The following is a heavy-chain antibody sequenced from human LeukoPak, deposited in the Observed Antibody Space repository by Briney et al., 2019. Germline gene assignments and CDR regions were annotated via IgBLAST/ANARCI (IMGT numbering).Heavy chain of an antibody. CDR3: ARGSSSSMAFSYYYYMDV. J-gene: IGHJ6*03. V-gene: IGHV4-34*01. CDR1: GGSFSGYY. Sequence: PSETLSLTCAVYGGSFSGYYWSWIRQPPGKGLEWIGEINHSGSTNYNPSLKSRVTISVDTSKNQFSLKLSSVTAADTAVYYCARGSSSSMAFSYYYYMDVWGKGTTVTVSS. D-gene: IGHD6-6*01. CDR2: INHSGST.